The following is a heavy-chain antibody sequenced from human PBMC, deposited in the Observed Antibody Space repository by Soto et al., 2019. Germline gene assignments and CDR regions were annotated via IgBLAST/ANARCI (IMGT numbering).Heavy chain of an antibody. V-gene: IGHV3-23*01. CDR1: GFTFRSYA. D-gene: IGHD5-12*01. J-gene: IGHJ6*02. Sequence: GGSLRLSCTASGFTFRSYAMNWVRQAPGKGREWVSGISGSGNTTFHANSVKGRFTISRDNAKNTLYLQLNSLRAEDTAVYYCARRLRLRQVSNYYGMDVWGQGTTVTVSS. CDR3: ARRLRLRQVSNYYGMDV. CDR2: ISGSGNTT.